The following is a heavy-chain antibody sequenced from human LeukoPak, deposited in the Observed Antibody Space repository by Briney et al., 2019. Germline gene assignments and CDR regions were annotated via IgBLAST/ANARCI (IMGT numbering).Heavy chain of an antibody. J-gene: IGHJ4*02. CDR1: GYSFTSYD. CDR3: ARAIQLTDPFGY. CDR2: MNPNSGNT. Sequence: AASVRVSCKASGYSFTSYDINWVRQAPGQGLEWMGWMNPNSGNTGYAQKFQGRVTMTRSTSIDTAYMELSSLRSEDTAVYSCARAIQLTDPFGYWGQGTLVTVSS. D-gene: IGHD5-18*01. V-gene: IGHV1-8*01.